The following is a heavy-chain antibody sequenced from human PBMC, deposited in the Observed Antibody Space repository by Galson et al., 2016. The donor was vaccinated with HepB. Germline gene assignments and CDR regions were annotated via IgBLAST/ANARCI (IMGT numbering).Heavy chain of an antibody. Sequence: SGFTFTKHGMHWVRQAPGKGLEWVAVIWYDGNSKYYADSVKGRFTISRDNAKNSLYLQMNSLRAEDTAVYYCASYPGYFPGNWGQGTLVTVSS. CDR3: ASYPGYFPGN. J-gene: IGHJ4*02. V-gene: IGHV3-33*03. CDR2: IWYDGNSK. D-gene: IGHD3-9*01. CDR1: GFTFTKHG.